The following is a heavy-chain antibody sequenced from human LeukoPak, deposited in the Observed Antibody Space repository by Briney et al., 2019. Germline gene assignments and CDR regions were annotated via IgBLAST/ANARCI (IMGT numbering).Heavy chain of an antibody. V-gene: IGHV3-7*03. J-gene: IGHJ4*02. Sequence: PGGSLRLSCEASGFTFSDYWMSWVRQAPGKGLEWVANINHDGRETYYLDSVKRRFTISRDNAKNSLFLQMNSLRVEDTAVYYCARAGGPGTVDYWGQGTLLTVSS. CDR3: ARAGGPGTVDY. D-gene: IGHD1-26*01. CDR1: GFTFSDYW. CDR2: INHDGRET.